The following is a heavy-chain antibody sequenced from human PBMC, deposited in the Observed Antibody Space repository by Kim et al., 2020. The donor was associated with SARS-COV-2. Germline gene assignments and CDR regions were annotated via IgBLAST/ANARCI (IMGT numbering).Heavy chain of an antibody. J-gene: IGHJ3*02. Sequence: TRDSPSFQGQVTISADKSISTAYLQWSSLKASDTAMYYCARHPQGDAFDIWGQGTMVTVSS. CDR2: T. CDR3: ARHPQGDAFDI. V-gene: IGHV5-51*01.